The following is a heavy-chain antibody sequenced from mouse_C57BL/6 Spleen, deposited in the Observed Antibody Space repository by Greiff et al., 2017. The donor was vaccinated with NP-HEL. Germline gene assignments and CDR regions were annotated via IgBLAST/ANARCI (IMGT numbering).Heavy chain of an antibody. V-gene: IGHV5-6*01. Sequence: EVQVVESGGDLVKPGGSLKLSCAASGFTFSSYGMSWVRQTPDKRLEWVATISSGGSYTYYPDSVKGRFTISRDNAKNTLYLQMSSLKSEDTAMYYCARGSNYVGDYWGQGTSVTVSS. D-gene: IGHD2-5*01. CDR1: GFTFSSYG. CDR2: ISSGGSYT. CDR3: ARGSNYVGDY. J-gene: IGHJ4*01.